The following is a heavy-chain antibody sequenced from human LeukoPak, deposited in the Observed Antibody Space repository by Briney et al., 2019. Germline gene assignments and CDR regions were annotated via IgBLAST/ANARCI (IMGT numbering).Heavy chain of an antibody. Sequence: ASVKVSCKASGYTFTSYGISWVRQAPGQGLEWMGWISAYNGNTNYAQKLQGRVTMTTDTSTSTAYMELRSLRSEDTAVYYCARDLWVAAASPFDYWGQGTLVTVSS. V-gene: IGHV1-18*01. CDR3: ARDLWVAAASPFDY. CDR1: GYTFTSYG. D-gene: IGHD6-13*01. J-gene: IGHJ4*02. CDR2: ISAYNGNT.